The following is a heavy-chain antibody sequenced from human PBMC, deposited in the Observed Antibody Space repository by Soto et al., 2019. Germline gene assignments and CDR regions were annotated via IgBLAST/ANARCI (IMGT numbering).Heavy chain of an antibody. CDR3: ASIVAARPTAYYYYGMDA. Sequence: SETLSLTCAVYGGSFSGYYWSWIRQPPGKGLEWIGEINHSGSTNYNPSLKSRVTISVDTSKNQFSLKLSSVTAADTAVYYCASIVAARPTAYYYYGMDAWGQGTTVTVSS. J-gene: IGHJ6*02. CDR2: INHSGST. V-gene: IGHV4-34*01. CDR1: GGSFSGYY. D-gene: IGHD6-6*01.